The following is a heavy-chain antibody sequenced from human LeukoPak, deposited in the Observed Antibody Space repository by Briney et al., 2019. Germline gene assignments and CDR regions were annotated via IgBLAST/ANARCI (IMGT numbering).Heavy chain of an antibody. Sequence: GGSLRLSCAASGFTFTSYAMSWVRQAPGKGLEWVSDINDNGTDTYYADSVKGRFTISRDNSKNTLYLQMNSLRGEDTAVFYSANAGYCGSASCLHGLYGCWGQGTLVTVSS. CDR1: GFTFTSYA. CDR3: ANAGYCGSASCLHGLYGC. J-gene: IGHJ4*02. V-gene: IGHV3-23*01. CDR2: INDNGTDT. D-gene: IGHD2-2*01.